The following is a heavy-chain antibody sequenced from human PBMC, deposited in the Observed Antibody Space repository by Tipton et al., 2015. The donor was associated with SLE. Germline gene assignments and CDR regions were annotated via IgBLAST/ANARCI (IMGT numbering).Heavy chain of an antibody. D-gene: IGHD6-13*01. CDR3: AKDSGGYSSRWDYFDY. Sequence: SLRLSCAASGFTFSNYGMHWVRQAPGKGLEWVAVISYDGSEKKYADSLKGRITISRDNSKNTLYVQMNSLRAEDTAVYYCAKDSGGYSSRWDYFDYWGQGTLVIVSS. J-gene: IGHJ4*02. V-gene: IGHV3-30*18. CDR1: GFTFSNYG. CDR2: ISYDGSEK.